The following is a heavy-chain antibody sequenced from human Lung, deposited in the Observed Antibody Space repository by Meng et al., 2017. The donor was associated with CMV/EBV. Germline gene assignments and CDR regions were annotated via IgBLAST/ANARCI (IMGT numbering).Heavy chain of an antibody. V-gene: IGHV1-18*01. D-gene: IGHD5/OR15-5a*01. Sequence: ASXXVSXKASGYTFSSYGINWVRQAPGQGLEWMGWISVYNGNTKYARNIQGRVIMTTDTSTSTAYMDLRSLRSDDTAVYYCAKSWSYSVPSGWGKSNYYYCGMDVGXQGTTVTVSS. CDR3: AKSWSYSVPSGWGKSNYYYCGMDV. CDR1: GYTFSSYG. CDR2: ISVYNGNT. J-gene: IGHJ6*02.